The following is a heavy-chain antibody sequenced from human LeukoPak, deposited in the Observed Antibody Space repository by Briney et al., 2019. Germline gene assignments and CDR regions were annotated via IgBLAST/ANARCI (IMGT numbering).Heavy chain of an antibody. D-gene: IGHD3-10*01. V-gene: IGHV3-23*01. CDR2: IGGGGSTT. J-gene: IGHJ4*02. CDR1: GLTFGNYG. Sequence: GGSLRLSCVASGLTFGNYGMNWVRQAPGKGLEWVSSIGGGGSTTYYADSVRGRFTISRDNSKSSMYLQMSSLRAEDTAIYYCAEVESSYCRIWGQGTLVTVSS. CDR3: AEVESSYCRI.